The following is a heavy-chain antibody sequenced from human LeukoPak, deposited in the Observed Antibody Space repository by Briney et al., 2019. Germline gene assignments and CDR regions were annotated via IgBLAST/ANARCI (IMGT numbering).Heavy chain of an antibody. Sequence: GGSVRLSCAASGFTFSSYWMHWVRQAPGKGLVWVSRINSDGSSTSYADSVKGRFTISRDNAKNTLYLQMNSLRAEDTAVYYSYYDFWSGYLAPYAYWGQGTLVTVSS. V-gene: IGHV3-74*01. D-gene: IGHD3-3*01. CDR1: GFTFSSYW. CDR3: YYDFWSGYLAPYAY. J-gene: IGHJ4*02. CDR2: INSDGSST.